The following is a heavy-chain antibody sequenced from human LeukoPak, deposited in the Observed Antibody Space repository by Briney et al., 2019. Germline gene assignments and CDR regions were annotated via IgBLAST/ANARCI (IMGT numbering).Heavy chain of an antibody. D-gene: IGHD4-11*01. CDR3: AKGYYGNYVAVDY. CDR2: ISDNGDDT. Sequence: GGSLRLSCAASGFTFSSYAMIWVRQAPGKGLDRVSSISDNGDDTYYADSVKGRFTISRDKSTNTLYLQMNSLRADDTAVYYCAKGYYGNYVAVDYWGQGTLVTVPS. J-gene: IGHJ4*02. CDR1: GFTFSSYA. V-gene: IGHV3-23*01.